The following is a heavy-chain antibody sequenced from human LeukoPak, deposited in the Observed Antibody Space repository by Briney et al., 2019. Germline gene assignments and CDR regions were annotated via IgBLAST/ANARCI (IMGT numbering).Heavy chain of an antibody. CDR2: INHSGST. D-gene: IGHD6-19*01. CDR1: GGSFSGYY. CDR3: ARGCVSGWPISNEDGTCFDY. V-gene: IGHV4-34*01. Sequence: SETLSLTCAVYGGSFSGYYWSWIRQPPGKGLEWIGEINHSGSTNYNPSLKSRVTISVDTSKNQFSLKLSSVTAEDTAVYYCARGCVSGWPISNEDGTCFDYWGQGTLVTVSS. J-gene: IGHJ4*02.